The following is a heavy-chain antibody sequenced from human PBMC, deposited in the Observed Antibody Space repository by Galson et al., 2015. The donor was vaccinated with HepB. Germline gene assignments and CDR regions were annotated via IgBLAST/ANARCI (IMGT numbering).Heavy chain of an antibody. D-gene: IGHD2-2*01. CDR2: ISGSGGST. CDR1: GFTFSSYA. Sequence: SLRLSCAASGFTFSSYAMSWVRQAPGKGLEWVSAISGSGGSTYYADSVKGRFTISRDNSKNTLYLQMNSLRAEDTAVYYCAKNVVVPAAARYYFDYWGQGTLVTVSS. J-gene: IGHJ4*02. V-gene: IGHV3-23*01. CDR3: AKNVVVPAAARYYFDY.